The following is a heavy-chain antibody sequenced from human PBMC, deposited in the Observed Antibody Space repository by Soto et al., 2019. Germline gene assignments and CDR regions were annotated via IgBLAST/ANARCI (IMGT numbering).Heavy chain of an antibody. J-gene: IGHJ6*02. CDR3: ARDRDYYYGMDV. CDR1: GGSINSGGSY. CDR2: IYYSGTT. D-gene: IGHD3-10*01. Sequence: SETLSLTCTVSGGSINSGGSYWSWIRQHPGKGLEWIGYIYYSGTTYYSPSLKGRVTISADTSKNQFSLNLSSVTAADTAVYYCARDRDYYYGMDVWGQGTTVTVSS. V-gene: IGHV4-31*03.